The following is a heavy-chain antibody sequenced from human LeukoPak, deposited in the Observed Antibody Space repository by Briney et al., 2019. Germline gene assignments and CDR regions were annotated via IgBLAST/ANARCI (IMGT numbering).Heavy chain of an antibody. Sequence: PSETLSLTCTVSGGSISSYYWSWIRQPPGKGLEWIGYIYYSGSTNYNPSLKSRVTISVDTSKNQFSLKLSSVTAADTAVYYCARHVYDILTGYLNPLDYWGQGTLVTVSS. D-gene: IGHD3-9*01. CDR1: GGSISSYY. V-gene: IGHV4-59*08. CDR2: IYYSGST. CDR3: ARHVYDILTGYLNPLDY. J-gene: IGHJ4*02.